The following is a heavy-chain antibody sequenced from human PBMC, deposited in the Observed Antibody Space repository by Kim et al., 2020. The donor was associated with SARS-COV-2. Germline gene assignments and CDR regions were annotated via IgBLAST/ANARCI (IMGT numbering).Heavy chain of an antibody. V-gene: IGHV1-46*01. Sequence: TSYAQKFQGRVTMTRDTSTSTVYMELSSLRSEDTAVYYCARVGSGSSFDYWGQGTLVTVSS. D-gene: IGHD3-10*01. J-gene: IGHJ4*02. CDR2: T. CDR3: ARVGSGSSFDY.